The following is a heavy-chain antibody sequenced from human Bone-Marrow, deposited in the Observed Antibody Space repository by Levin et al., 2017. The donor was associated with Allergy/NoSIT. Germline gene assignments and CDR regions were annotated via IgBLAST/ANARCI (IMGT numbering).Heavy chain of an antibody. D-gene: IGHD6-6*01. J-gene: IGHJ6*02. CDR2: ISSSSSYI. Sequence: GGSLRLSCAASGFTFSSYSMNWVRQAPGKGLEWVSSISSSSSYIYYADSVKGRFTISRDNAKNSLYLQMNSLRAEDTAVYYCASHIAAQTDYYYYGMDVWGQGTTVTVSS. CDR1: GFTFSSYS. V-gene: IGHV3-21*01. CDR3: ASHIAAQTDYYYYGMDV.